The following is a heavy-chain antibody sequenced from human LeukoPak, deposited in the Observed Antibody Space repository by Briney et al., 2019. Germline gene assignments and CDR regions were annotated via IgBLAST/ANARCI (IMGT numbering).Heavy chain of an antibody. CDR3: AIPSGTFLAYYYGLDV. D-gene: IGHD1-26*01. CDR2: FDPEDGET. J-gene: IGHJ6*02. CDR1: RYSLTELS. V-gene: IGHV1-24*01. Sequence: ASVKVSCKVSRYSLTELSMQWVRQAPGKGLEWMGGFDPEDGETIYAQKFQGRVTVTEDRSTDTVYMELNSLRSEDTAVYYCAIPSGTFLAYYYGLDVWGQGTTVTVSS.